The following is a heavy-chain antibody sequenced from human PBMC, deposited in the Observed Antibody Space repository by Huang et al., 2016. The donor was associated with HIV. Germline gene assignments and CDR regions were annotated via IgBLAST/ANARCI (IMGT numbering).Heavy chain of an antibody. Sequence: QEQLVESGGGVVQPGGSLRLSCATSGFSFSHYGMHWVRQAPGKGVEWVAVIRFDGGNKHYADSAKGRFTISRDNSKKMLFLEMNSLRGDDTAFYYCATDLGGYSFDYWGQGALVSVSS. CDR2: IRFDGGNK. CDR1: GFSFSHYG. J-gene: IGHJ4*02. D-gene: IGHD2-21*02. CDR3: ATDLGGYSFDY. V-gene: IGHV3-30*02.